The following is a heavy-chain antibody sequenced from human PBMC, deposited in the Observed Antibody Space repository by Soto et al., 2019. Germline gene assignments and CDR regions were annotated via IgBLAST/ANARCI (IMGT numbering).Heavy chain of an antibody. D-gene: IGHD3-9*01. V-gene: IGHV4-39*01. Sequence: SETLSLTCTVSGGSISSSSYYWGWIRQPPGKGLEWIGSIYYSGSTYYNPSLKSRVTISVDTSKNQFSLKLSSVTAADTAVYYCARHRPDYDIFTGPTPRHYYYMDVWGKGTTVTVYS. CDR1: GGSISSSSYY. J-gene: IGHJ6*03. CDR2: IYYSGST. CDR3: ARHRPDYDIFTGPTPRHYYYMDV.